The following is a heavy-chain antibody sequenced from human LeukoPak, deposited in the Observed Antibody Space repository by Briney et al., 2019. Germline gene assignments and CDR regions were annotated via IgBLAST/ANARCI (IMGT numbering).Heavy chain of an antibody. D-gene: IGHD4-17*01. CDR2: ISSSSSYT. CDR3: ARASNGGYNF. CDR1: GFTFSAYY. J-gene: IGHJ4*02. V-gene: IGHV3-11*05. Sequence: GGSLRLSCAASGFTFSAYYMGWIRQAPGKGREWVSHISSSSSYTHYADSVKGRFTISRDNAKNSLSLQMNRLRAEDTAVYHCARASNGGYNFWGQGTLVTVSS.